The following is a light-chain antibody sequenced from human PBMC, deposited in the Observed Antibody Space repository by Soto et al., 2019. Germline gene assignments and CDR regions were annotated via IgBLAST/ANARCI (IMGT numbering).Light chain of an antibody. Sequence: DIQMTQSLSSLSASVGDIVTITCRASQSISSYLNWYQQKPGKAPKLLIYAASSLQSGVPSRFSGSGSGTDFTLTISSLHPEDFATYYCQQSYSTPSTFGGGTKVDIK. CDR2: AAS. J-gene: IGKJ4*01. CDR1: QSISSY. CDR3: QQSYSTPST. V-gene: IGKV1-39*01.